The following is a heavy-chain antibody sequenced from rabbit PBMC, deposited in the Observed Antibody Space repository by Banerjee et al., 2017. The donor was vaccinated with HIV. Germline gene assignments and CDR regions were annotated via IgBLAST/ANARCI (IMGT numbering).Heavy chain of an antibody. CDR1: GFSFSSSYY. Sequence: QSLEESGGDLVKPGASLTLTCTASGFSFSSSYYMCWVRQAPGKGLEWIACIVAGSGGSTYYASWARGRFTISRTSSTTVTLQATSLTAADTATYFCARSYTGYAYGFKLWGPGTLVTVS. D-gene: IGHD6-1*01. CDR2: IVAGSGGST. J-gene: IGHJ4*01. V-gene: IGHV1S40*01. CDR3: ARSYTGYAYGFKL.